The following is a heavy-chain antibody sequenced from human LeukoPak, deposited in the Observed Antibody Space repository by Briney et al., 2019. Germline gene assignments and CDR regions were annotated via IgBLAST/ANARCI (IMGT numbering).Heavy chain of an antibody. D-gene: IGHD6-19*01. CDR1: GDPVSSGDFY. Sequence: PSATLSLTCTVSGDPVSSGDFYWSWIRQSPGRGLQWIAYTHHTGSSNYSPSLRSRVTISMDTSMNQFSLNLNSVTAADTAVYYCARQLAQAEGRAFDIWGQGTKVTVSS. V-gene: IGHV4-61*08. CDR3: ARQLAQAEGRAFDI. CDR2: THHTGSS. J-gene: IGHJ3*02.